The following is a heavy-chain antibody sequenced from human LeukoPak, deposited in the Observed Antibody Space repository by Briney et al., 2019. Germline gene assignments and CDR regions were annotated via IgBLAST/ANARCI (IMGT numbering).Heavy chain of an antibody. J-gene: IGHJ6*03. Sequence: GGSLRLSCEVSGLTFGNSAMSWVRQAPGKGLEWISGISASGHYTYTADSLKGRFTISRDNSKNTLYLQMNSLRAEDTALYYCAKDGSWGDYYFYFYIDVWGKGTTVTVSS. CDR1: GLTFGNSA. D-gene: IGHD3-16*01. CDR3: AKDGSWGDYYFYFYIDV. V-gene: IGHV3-23*01. CDR2: ISASGHYT.